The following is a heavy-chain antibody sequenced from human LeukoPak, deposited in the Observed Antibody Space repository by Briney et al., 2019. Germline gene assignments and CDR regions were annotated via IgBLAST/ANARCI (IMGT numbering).Heavy chain of an antibody. D-gene: IGHD2-2*02. CDR3: AREYCTTSSCYIWGLGY. Sequence: GGSQTLSCAASGFSFSTYPMRCVRQAPGKGLEYVSGIASNGGTKYYADSVKGRFTISRDNFRNTVYLQMDSLRTEDMAVYYCAREYCTTSSCYIWGLGYWGQGTLVTVSS. V-gene: IGHV3-64*02. J-gene: IGHJ4*02. CDR2: IASNGGTK. CDR1: GFSFSTYP.